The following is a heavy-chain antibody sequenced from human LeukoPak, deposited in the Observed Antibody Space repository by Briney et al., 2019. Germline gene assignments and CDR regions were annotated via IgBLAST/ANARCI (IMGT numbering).Heavy chain of an antibody. CDR3: ASRYYYDSSGYAGDV. V-gene: IGHV3-66*01. J-gene: IGHJ6*02. Sequence: GGSLRLSCAASGFTVSSNYMSWVRQAPGKGLEWVSVIYSGGSTYYADSVKGRFTISRDNSKNTLYLRMNSLRAEDTAVYYCASRYYYDSSGYAGDVWGQGTTVTVSS. CDR2: IYSGGST. D-gene: IGHD3-22*01. CDR1: GFTVSSNY.